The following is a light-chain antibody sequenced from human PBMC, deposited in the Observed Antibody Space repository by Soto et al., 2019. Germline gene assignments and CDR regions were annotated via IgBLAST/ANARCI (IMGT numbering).Light chain of an antibody. CDR3: QQYHNWSPWT. CDR1: QGLXRN. J-gene: IGKJ1*01. CDR2: YPS. V-gene: IGKV3-15*01. Sequence: IVMTQSPGTLSVSPGERVTLSCRASQGLXRNLGWYEDKPGQSPRILLXYPSARATGIPARFSGGGSGGEYTLTISSLQSEDFAVSHCQQYHNWSPWTFGQGTKVDIK.